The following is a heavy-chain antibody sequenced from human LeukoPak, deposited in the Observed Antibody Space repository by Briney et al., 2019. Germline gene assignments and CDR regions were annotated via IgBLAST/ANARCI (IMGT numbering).Heavy chain of an antibody. D-gene: IGHD6-13*01. V-gene: IGHV3-53*01. CDR2: IYSGGST. CDR1: GFTFSSYE. Sequence: PGGSLRLSCAASGFTFSSYEMNWVRQAPGKGLEWVSVIYSGGSTYYADSVKGRFTISRDNSKNTLYLQMNSLRAEDTAVYYCARLYSSSWYWNWFDPWGQGTLVTVSS. J-gene: IGHJ5*02. CDR3: ARLYSSSWYWNWFDP.